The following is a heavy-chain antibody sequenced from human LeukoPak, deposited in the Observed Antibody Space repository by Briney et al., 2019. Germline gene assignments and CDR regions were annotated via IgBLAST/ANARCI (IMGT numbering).Heavy chain of an antibody. CDR3: AVGTYCSGGSCYRAAGY. D-gene: IGHD2-15*01. CDR2: ISAYNGNT. CDR1: GYTFTSYG. V-gene: IGHV1-18*01. J-gene: IGHJ4*02. Sequence: VASVKVSCKASGYTFTSYGISWVRQAPGQGLEWMGWISAYNGNTNYAQKLQGRVTMTTDTSTSTAYMELRSLRSDDTAVYYCAVGTYCSGGSCYRAAGYWGQGTLVTVSS.